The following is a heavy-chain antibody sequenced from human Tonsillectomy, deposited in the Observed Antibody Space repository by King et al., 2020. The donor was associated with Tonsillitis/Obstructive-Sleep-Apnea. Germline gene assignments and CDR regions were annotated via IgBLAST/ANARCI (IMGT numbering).Heavy chain of an antibody. CDR2: IYPGDSDT. CDR1: GYSFTNYW. J-gene: IGHJ4*02. V-gene: IGHV5-51*01. CDR3: ARGYCSGGRCYPVDY. Sequence: GQLVQSGAEVKKPGESLKISCKGSGYSFTNYWLGWVRQMPGKGLEWMGLIYPGDSDTSYSPSFQGQVTISADKFISTAYLQWTSLKASDTAMYYCARGYCSGGRCYPVDYWGQGTLVTVSS. D-gene: IGHD2-15*01.